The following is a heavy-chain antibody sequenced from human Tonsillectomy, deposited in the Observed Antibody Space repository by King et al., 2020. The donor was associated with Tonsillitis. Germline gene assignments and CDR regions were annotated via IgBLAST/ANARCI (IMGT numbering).Heavy chain of an antibody. V-gene: IGHV1-18*01. CDR1: GYSFTSYG. J-gene: IGHJ4*02. CDR2: ISAYNGNT. Sequence: QLVQSGAEVKKPGASVKVSCKASGYSFTSYGISWVRQAPGQGLEWMGWISAYNGNTKYAQKLQGRVTMTTDTSTNTAYMELRSLRSDDTAVYYCARDRLSASWQWLVHVDDWGQGTLVTVSS. D-gene: IGHD6-19*01. CDR3: ARDRLSASWQWLVHVDD.